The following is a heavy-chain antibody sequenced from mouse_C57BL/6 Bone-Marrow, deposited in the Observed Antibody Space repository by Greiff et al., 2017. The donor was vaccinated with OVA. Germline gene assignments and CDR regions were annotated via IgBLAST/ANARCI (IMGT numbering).Heavy chain of an antibody. CDR1: GYTFTSYW. CDR3: ARRNSNYVYFDV. CDR2: IYPGSGST. Sequence: QVHVKQSGAELVKPGASVKMSCKASGYTFTSYWITWVKQRPGQGLEWIGDIYPGSGSTNYNEKFKSKATLTVDTSSSTAYMQLSSLTSEDSAVYYCARRNSNYVYFDVWGTGTTVTVSS. J-gene: IGHJ1*03. V-gene: IGHV1-55*01. D-gene: IGHD2-5*01.